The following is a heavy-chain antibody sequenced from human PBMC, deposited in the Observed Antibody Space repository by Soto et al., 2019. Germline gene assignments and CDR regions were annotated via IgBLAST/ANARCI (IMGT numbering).Heavy chain of an antibody. Sequence: ASVKVSCKASGYTFTNYAMHWVRQAPGQRLEWMGWISAGNGNTKYSQKFQGRVTITRDTSASTAYMELSSLRSEDTAVYYCARGHTAMDEVDYWGQGTLVTVSS. D-gene: IGHD5-18*01. CDR2: ISAGNGNT. CDR1: GYTFTNYA. V-gene: IGHV1-3*01. J-gene: IGHJ4*02. CDR3: ARGHTAMDEVDY.